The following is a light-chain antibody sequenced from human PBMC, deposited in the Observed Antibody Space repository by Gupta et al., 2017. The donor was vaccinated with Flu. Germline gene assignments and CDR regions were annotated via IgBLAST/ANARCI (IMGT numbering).Light chain of an antibody. Sequence: PSSLSVSAGDRATITCRASQSISSYLAWYQQKPGKAPKLLIYAASSGATGIPSRFSGSGSGTDFTLTISRLQPEDFATYYCQQSDSTPKTFGQGTKLEIK. CDR2: AAS. V-gene: IGKV1-39*01. CDR3: QQSDSTPKT. J-gene: IGKJ1*01. CDR1: QSISSY.